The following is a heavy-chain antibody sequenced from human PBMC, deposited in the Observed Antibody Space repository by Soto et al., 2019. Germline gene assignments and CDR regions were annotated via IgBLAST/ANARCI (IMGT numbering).Heavy chain of an antibody. D-gene: IGHD3-9*01. V-gene: IGHV4-59*03. CDR3: SKLGGDILTGPFDY. CDR2: IYYSGST. J-gene: IGHJ4*02. Sequence: SETLSLTCTVSGGSISSYYWSWIRQPPGKGLKWVGYIYYSGSTNYNHSRKSRVTISVDTSKNQFSRKLRSVTAAEAAVYYFSKLGGDILTGPFDYWGQGTLVTVSS. CDR1: GGSISSYY.